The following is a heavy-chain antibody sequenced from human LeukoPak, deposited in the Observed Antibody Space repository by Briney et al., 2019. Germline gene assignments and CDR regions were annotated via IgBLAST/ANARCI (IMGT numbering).Heavy chain of an antibody. D-gene: IGHD6-13*01. CDR2: ISFDGANK. V-gene: IGHV3-30*04. CDR3: ARGRAGIAAAGFDY. CDR1: GFTFSMSS. J-gene: IGHJ4*02. Sequence: QPGGSLILSCATSGFTFSMSSMHWVRLAPGKGLEWLAGISFDGANKFSGDSVKGRFSISRDNSKNTLYLQMNSLGLDDTAVYFCARGRAGIAAAGFDYWGQGTLVTVSS.